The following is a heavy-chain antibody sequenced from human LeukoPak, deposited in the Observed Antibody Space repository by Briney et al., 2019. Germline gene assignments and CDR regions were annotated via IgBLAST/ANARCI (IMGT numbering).Heavy chain of an antibody. D-gene: IGHD3-10*01. CDR3: AGDLISGSGSLGY. V-gene: IGHV3-74*01. J-gene: IGHJ4*02. CDR1: GFTFSSYW. Sequence: GGSLRLSCAASGFTFSSYWMHWVRQAPGKGLVWVARINTNGSPTQYADSVTGRFTISRDNAKTTLYLQMNSLRDEDTAVYYCAGDLISGSGSLGYWGQGTLVTVSS. CDR2: INTNGSPT.